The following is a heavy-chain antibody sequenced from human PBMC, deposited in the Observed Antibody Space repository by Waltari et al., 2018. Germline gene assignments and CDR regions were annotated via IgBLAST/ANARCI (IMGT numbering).Heavy chain of an antibody. CDR1: GDSLSSGPYA. CDR3: AVSGSYPGSDY. V-gene: IGHV4-30-2*01. D-gene: IGHD1-26*01. CDR2: ISHSENL. J-gene: IGHJ4*02. Sequence: QLQVQESGSGLVKPSQTLSLTCAVSGDSLSSGPYAWSWIRPPPGKGLEWIGYISHSENLYYNPSLKSRVTMSVDRSKKQFSLKLSSVTAADTAVYYCAVSGSYPGSDYWGQGTLVTVSS.